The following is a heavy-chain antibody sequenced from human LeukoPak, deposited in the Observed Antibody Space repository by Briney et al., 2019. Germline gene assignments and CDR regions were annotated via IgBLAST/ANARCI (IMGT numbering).Heavy chain of an antibody. CDR2: ISYDGSNK. V-gene: IGHV3-30*18. CDR3: AKDPSSSSRQIFDY. J-gene: IGHJ4*02. D-gene: IGHD6-6*01. Sequence: PGRSLRLSCAASGFTFSSYGMPWVRQAPGKGLEWVAVISYDGSNKYYADSVKGRFTISRDNSKNTLYLQMNSLRAEDTAVYYCAKDPSSSSRQIFDYWGQGTLVTVSS. CDR1: GFTFSSYG.